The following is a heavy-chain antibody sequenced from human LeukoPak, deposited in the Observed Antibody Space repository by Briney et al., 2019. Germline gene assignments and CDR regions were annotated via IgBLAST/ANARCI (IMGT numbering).Heavy chain of an antibody. Sequence: GGSLRLSCAASGFTFSSYGMHWVRQAPGKGLEWVAVISYDGSNKYYADSVKGRFTISRDNSKNSLYLQMNSLRAEDTALYYCARGGLTIFGVVNYMDVWGKGTTVTVSS. CDR1: GFTFSSYG. V-gene: IGHV3-30*03. CDR2: ISYDGSNK. D-gene: IGHD3-3*01. CDR3: ARGGLTIFGVVNYMDV. J-gene: IGHJ6*03.